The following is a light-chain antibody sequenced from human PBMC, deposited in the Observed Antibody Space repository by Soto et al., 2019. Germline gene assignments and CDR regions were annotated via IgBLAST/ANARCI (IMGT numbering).Light chain of an antibody. V-gene: IGKV3-15*01. J-gene: IGKJ4*01. CDR1: QSVSSN. CDR3: QQYNNWPALT. CDR2: GAS. Sequence: EIVMTQSPATLSVSPGERATLSCRASQSVSSNLAWYQQKPGQAPRLLIYGASTRATGIPARFSGSGSGTEFTLTISSLHSKDFAVYYCQQYNNWPALTFGGGTKVEIK.